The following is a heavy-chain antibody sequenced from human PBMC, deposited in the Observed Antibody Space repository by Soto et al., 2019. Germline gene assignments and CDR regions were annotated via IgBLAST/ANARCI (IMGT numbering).Heavy chain of an antibody. CDR1: GGSISSGGYY. CDR2: IYYSGST. CDR3: ARRWDPNPYINWFDP. D-gene: IGHD1-26*01. J-gene: IGHJ5*02. Sequence: SETLSLTCTVSGGSISSGGYYWSWIRQHPGKGLEWIGYIYYSGSTYYNPSLKSRVTISVDTSKNQFSLKLSSVTAADTAVYYCARRWDPNPYINWFDPWGQGTLVTVSS. V-gene: IGHV4-31*03.